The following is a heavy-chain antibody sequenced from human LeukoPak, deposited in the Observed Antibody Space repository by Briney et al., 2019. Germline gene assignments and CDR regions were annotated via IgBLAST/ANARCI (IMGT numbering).Heavy chain of an antibody. V-gene: IGHV4-59*01. J-gene: IGHJ5*02. CDR3: ARVPSSFYGDYWFDP. Sequence: SETLSLTCTVSGGSISSYYWSWIRQPPGKGLEWIGYIYYSGSTNYNPSLRSRVTISVDTSKNQFSLKLSSVTAADTAVYYCARVPSSFYGDYWFDPWGQGTLVTVSS. D-gene: IGHD4-17*01. CDR2: IYYSGST. CDR1: GGSISSYY.